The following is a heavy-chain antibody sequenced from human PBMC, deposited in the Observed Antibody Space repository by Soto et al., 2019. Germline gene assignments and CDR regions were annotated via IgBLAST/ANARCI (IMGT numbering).Heavy chain of an antibody. J-gene: IGHJ5*02. CDR1: GDSIISSDFY. CDR3: ARHSLALRKNNWFDP. CDR2: IFYLGSS. Sequence: PSETLSLNCTVSGDSIISSDFYWGWVRQPPGKGLEWIGSIFYLGSSYYNPSLKSRVTMSVDTSKNQFSLRLRSVTAADTALYFCARHSLALRKNNWFDPWGQGIMVTVSS. V-gene: IGHV4-39*01. D-gene: IGHD3-3*02.